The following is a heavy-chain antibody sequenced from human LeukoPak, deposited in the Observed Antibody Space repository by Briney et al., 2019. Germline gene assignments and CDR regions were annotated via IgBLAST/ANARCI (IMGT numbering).Heavy chain of an antibody. J-gene: IGHJ6*02. Sequence: PGGSLRLSCAASGFTFSSYSMNWVRQAPGKGLEWVSSISSSSSYIYYADSVKGRFTISRDNAKNSLYLQMSSLRAEDTAVYYCARELKPYSSSWYSYYYYGMDVWGQGTTVTVSS. CDR2: ISSSSSYI. CDR1: GFTFSSYS. CDR3: ARELKPYSSSWYSYYYYGMDV. D-gene: IGHD6-13*01. V-gene: IGHV3-21*01.